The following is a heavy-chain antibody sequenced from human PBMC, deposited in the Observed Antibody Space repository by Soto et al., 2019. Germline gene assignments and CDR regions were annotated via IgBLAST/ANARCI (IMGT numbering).Heavy chain of an antibody. V-gene: IGHV3-66*01. CDR2: LYNDGRT. Sequence: GGSLRLSCAASGFTVSNKYMSWVRQAPGGGLEWVSVLYNDGRTYYADSVKGRFTFSRDNSKNSLYLQMNSLRAEDTAVYYCARNRHYYYDSTSYPYFFDYWGQGTLVTVSS. CDR3: ARNRHYYYDSTSYPYFFDY. D-gene: IGHD3-22*01. J-gene: IGHJ4*02. CDR1: GFTVSNKY.